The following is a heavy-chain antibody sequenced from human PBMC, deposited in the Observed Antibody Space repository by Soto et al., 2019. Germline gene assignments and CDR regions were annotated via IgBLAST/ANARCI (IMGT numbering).Heavy chain of an antibody. CDR2: IVVGIGNT. Sequence: SVKVSCKTSGFIFTSSAVQWVRQARGKRLEWMGRIVVGIGNTDYAQKFHRRVTLTRDMPTSTAYMELRSLTSEDTAVYYCTRGDCFSGYFLSYNWFDFWGQGTLVTVSS. CDR3: TRGDCFSGYFLSYNWFDF. V-gene: IGHV1-58*01. CDR1: GFIFTSSA. D-gene: IGHD3-22*01. J-gene: IGHJ5*01.